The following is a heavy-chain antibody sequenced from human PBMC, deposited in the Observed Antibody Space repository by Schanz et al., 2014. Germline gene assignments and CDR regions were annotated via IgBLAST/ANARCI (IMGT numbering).Heavy chain of an antibody. CDR2: IYSGGST. Sequence: EVQLVESGGGLIQPGGSLRLSCAASGFTFSSYAMSWVRQAPGKGLEWVSVIYSGGSTYYADSVKGRFTVSRDNAKSTLFLQMDSLRPEDTAIYYCAKEWSPSFWGQGTLVTVSS. CDR3: AKEWSPSF. CDR1: GFTFSSYA. V-gene: IGHV3-66*03. D-gene: IGHD1-26*01. J-gene: IGHJ4*02.